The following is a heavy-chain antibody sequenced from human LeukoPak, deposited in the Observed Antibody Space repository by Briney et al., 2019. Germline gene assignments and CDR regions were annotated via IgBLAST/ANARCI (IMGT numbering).Heavy chain of an antibody. D-gene: IGHD6-6*01. CDR2: TSAGGGGT. CDR3: VKTFQYSSNWYDY. CDR1: GFTFGSHA. Sequence: PGGSLRLSCATSGFTFGSHAMSWVRQAPGKGLEWVSSTSAGGGGTSYADSVKGRITISRDNSKNTVYLQMNSLRVEDTAVYFCVKTFQYSSNWYDYWGQGTLVTVSS. V-gene: IGHV3-23*01. J-gene: IGHJ5*01.